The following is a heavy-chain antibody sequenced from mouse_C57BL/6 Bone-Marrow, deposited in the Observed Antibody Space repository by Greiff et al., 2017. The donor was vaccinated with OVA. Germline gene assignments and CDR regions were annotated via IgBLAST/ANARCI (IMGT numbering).Heavy chain of an antibody. CDR1: GYTFTSYW. Sequence: QVQLQQPGAELVMPGASVKLSCKASGYTFTSYWMHWVKQRPGQGLEWIGEIDPSDSYTNYNQKFKGKSTLTVDKSSSTAYMQLSSLTSEDSAVYYCAMHYYGSSYSYFDVWGTGTTVTVSS. D-gene: IGHD1-1*01. CDR3: AMHYYGSSYSYFDV. J-gene: IGHJ1*03. V-gene: IGHV1-69*01. CDR2: IDPSDSYT.